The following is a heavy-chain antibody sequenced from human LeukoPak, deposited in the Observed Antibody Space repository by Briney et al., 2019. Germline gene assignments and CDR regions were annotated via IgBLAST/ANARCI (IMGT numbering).Heavy chain of an antibody. J-gene: IGHJ5*02. D-gene: IGHD4/OR15-4a*01. V-gene: IGHV1-2*06. CDR1: GYTFTDYY. CDR3: ARGPIATEGPRRPNYFDP. Sequence: ASVKVSCKASGYTFTDYYIHWVRQAPGQGLEWMGRINCKSGGTNYGQNFQGRVTMTRDTSISTAYMELSRLGSDDTAVYYCARGPIATEGPRRPNYFDPWGQGTLVTVSS. CDR2: INCKSGGT.